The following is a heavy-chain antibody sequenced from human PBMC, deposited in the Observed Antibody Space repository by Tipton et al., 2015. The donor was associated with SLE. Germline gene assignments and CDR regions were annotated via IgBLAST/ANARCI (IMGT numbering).Heavy chain of an antibody. Sequence: SLRLSCAASGFTFSSYSMNWVRQAPGKGLEWVSSISSSSSYIYYADSVKGRFTISRDNSKNTLYLQMNSLRAEDTAVYYCARDYVRYSYGWGYFDYWGQGTLVTVSS. CDR2: ISSSSSYI. CDR1: GFTFSSYS. D-gene: IGHD5-18*01. CDR3: ARDYVRYSYGWGYFDY. V-gene: IGHV3-21*01. J-gene: IGHJ4*02.